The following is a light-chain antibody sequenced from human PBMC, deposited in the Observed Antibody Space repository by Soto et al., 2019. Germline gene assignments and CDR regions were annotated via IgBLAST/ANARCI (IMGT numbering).Light chain of an antibody. CDR1: QAVRNN. CDR2: EAS. J-gene: IGKJ4*01. V-gene: IGKV1-9*01. Sequence: DIHLTQSPSFLSASVGDRVTITCRPSQAVRNNMAWYQQKPGKPPKLLIYEASILHSGVPSRFSGRKSGTEFTLTIDSLQPEDFATYYCQQVKTYPLTFGGGTKVDIK. CDR3: QQVKTYPLT.